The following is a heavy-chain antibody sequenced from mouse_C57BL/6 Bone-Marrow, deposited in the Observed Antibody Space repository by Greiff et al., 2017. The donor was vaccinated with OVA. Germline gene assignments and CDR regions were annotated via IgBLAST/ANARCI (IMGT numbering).Heavy chain of an antibody. V-gene: IGHV5-17*01. Sequence: EVQLQESGGGLVKPGGSLKLSCAASGFTFSDYGMHWVRQAPEKGLEWVAYISSGSSTIYYADTVKGRFTISRDNAKNTLFLQMTSLRSEDTAMYYCASGTAQAPAWFAYWGQGTLVTVSA. CDR3: ASGTAQAPAWFAY. CDR1: GFTFSDYG. D-gene: IGHD3-2*02. J-gene: IGHJ3*01. CDR2: ISSGSSTI.